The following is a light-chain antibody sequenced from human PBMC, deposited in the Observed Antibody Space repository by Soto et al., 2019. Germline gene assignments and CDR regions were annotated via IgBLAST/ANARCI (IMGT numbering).Light chain of an antibody. CDR1: SSNIGHNS. V-gene: IGLV1-51*01. J-gene: IGLJ3*02. CDR3: GTWDNSLSAGV. Sequence: QSVLTQPPSVSAAPGQTVTISCSGSSSNIGHNSVSWYQQVPGTAPKLLIYDNNRRPSGIPDRFSGSKSGTSATLGITGLQTGDEADYYCGTWDNSLSAGVFGGGTKLTVL. CDR2: DNN.